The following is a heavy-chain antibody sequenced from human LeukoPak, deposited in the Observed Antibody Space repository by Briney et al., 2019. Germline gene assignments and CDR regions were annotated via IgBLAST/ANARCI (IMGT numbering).Heavy chain of an antibody. CDR3: SRQWLFDY. CDR1: GYTFPTYW. V-gene: IGHV5-51*01. D-gene: IGHD6-19*01. Sequence: PGEYLKISCKGSGYTFPTYWIGWVRPMPGKGLEWMGIINPDESDTRYSPSFQGQVTISADKSINTAYLQWSSLKASDTAMYYCSRQWLFDYWGERTLVTVSS. J-gene: IGHJ4*02. CDR2: INPDESDT.